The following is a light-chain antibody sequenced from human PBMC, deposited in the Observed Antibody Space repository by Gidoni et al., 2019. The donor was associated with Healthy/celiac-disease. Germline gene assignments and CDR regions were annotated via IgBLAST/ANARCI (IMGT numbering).Light chain of an antibody. CDR1: ISDVGGYNY. J-gene: IGLJ2*01. Sequence: QSALTQPASVSGSPGRSITISCTGTISDVGGYNYVSWYQQHPGKAPKLMIYDVSNRPSGVSNRFSGSKSGNTASLTISGLQAEDEADYYCSSYTSSSTPVFGGGTKLTVL. CDR2: DVS. V-gene: IGLV2-14*01. CDR3: SSYTSSSTPV.